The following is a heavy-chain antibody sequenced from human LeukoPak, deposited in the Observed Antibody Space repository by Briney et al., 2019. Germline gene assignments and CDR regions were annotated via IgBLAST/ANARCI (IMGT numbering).Heavy chain of an antibody. D-gene: IGHD1-1*01. CDR2: INSDGSST. V-gene: IGHV3-74*01. CDR3: ARALERRGADAFDI. CDR1: GFTFSSYW. Sequence: GGSLRLSCAASGFTFSSYWMHWVRHAPGKGLVWVSRINSDGSSTIYADSVKGRFTISRDNAKNTLYLQMNSLRAEDTAVYYCARALERRGADAFDIWGQGTMVTVSS. J-gene: IGHJ3*02.